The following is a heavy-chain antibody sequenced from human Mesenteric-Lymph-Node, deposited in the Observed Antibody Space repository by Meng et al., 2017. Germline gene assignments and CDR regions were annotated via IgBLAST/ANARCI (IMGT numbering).Heavy chain of an antibody. CDR2: ISYDGSNK. CDR1: GFTFSSYA. V-gene: IGHV3-30*01. Sequence: GESLKISCVVSGFTFSSYAMHWVRQAPGKGLEWVAVISYDGSNKYYADSVKGRFTISRDNSKNTLYLQMNSLRAEDTAVYYCARDLGGYYYYGMDVWGQGTTVTVSS. CDR3: ARDLGGYYYYGMDV. J-gene: IGHJ6*02. D-gene: IGHD3-16*01.